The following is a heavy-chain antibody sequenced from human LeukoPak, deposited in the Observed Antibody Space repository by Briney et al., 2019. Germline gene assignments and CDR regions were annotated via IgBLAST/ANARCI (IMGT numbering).Heavy chain of an antibody. CDR1: GFTVSSNY. D-gene: IGHD6-13*01. V-gene: IGHV3-66*01. CDR2: IYSGGST. J-gene: IGHJ4*02. Sequence: GGSLRLSCAASGFTVSSNYMSWVRQAPGKGLEWVSVIYSGGSTYYADSVKGRFTISRDNSKNTLYLQMNSLKTEDTAVYYCTREVNFIAAAGKVGFDYWGQGTLVTVSS. CDR3: TREVNFIAAAGKVGFDY.